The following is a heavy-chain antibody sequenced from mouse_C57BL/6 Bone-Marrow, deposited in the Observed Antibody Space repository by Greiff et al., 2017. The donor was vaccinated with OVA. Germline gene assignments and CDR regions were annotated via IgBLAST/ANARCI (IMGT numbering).Heavy chain of an antibody. Sequence: QVHVKQPGAELVKPGASVKLSCKASGYTFTSYWMHWVKQRPGQGLEWIGMIHPNSGSTNYNEQFKSKATLTVDKSSSTAYMQLSSLTSEDSAVYYCARRMDGSSFNYFDYWGQGTTLTVSS. J-gene: IGHJ2*01. CDR1: GYTFTSYW. CDR2: IHPNSGST. CDR3: ARRMDGSSFNYFDY. V-gene: IGHV1-64*01. D-gene: IGHD1-1*01.